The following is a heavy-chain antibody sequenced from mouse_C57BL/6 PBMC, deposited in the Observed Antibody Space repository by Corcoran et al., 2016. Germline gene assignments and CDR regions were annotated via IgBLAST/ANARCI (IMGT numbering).Heavy chain of an antibody. J-gene: IGHJ2*01. CDR2: INTYSGVP. CDR1: GYTFTTYG. Sequence: QIQLVQSGPELKKPGETVKISCKASGYTFTTYGMSWVKQAPGKGLKWMGWINTYSGVPTYADDFKGRFAFSLETSASTAYLQINNLKNEDTATYFCARRDYGSSYRHYFDYWGQGTTLTVSS. D-gene: IGHD1-1*01. CDR3: ARRDYGSSYRHYFDY. V-gene: IGHV9-3*01.